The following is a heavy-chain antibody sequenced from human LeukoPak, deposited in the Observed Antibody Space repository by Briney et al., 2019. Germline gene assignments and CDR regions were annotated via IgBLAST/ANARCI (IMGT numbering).Heavy chain of an antibody. D-gene: IGHD2-2*02. J-gene: IGHJ4*02. Sequence: PSETLSLTCTVSGGSISNFYWSWIRQPPGKGLEWIGHIYYSGSTNYNPSLKSRVTISVDTSKNQFSLKLTSVTAADTAVYYCARDRLYPGIYFDYWGQGTLVTVSS. CDR1: GGSISNFY. CDR2: IYYSGST. V-gene: IGHV4-59*01. CDR3: ARDRLYPGIYFDY.